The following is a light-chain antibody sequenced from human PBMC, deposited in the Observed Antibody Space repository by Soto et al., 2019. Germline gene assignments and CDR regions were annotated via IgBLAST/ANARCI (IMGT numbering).Light chain of an antibody. CDR1: QSVSSSY. CDR2: GAS. CDR3: QQYGSSTIT. J-gene: IGKJ3*01. V-gene: IGKV3-20*01. Sequence: EIVVSRSPGPQSLSLGVKATLSCTASQSVSSSYLAWYQQKPGQAPRLLIYGASSRATGIPERFSGSASGTVSTITISRLEAEDVAVYYCQQYGSSTITFGPGTKVDIK.